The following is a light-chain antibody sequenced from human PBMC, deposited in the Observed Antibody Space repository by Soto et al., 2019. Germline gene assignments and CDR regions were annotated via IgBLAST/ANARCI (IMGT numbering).Light chain of an antibody. Sequence: EIVMTQSPAPLSVSPGERATLSCRASQSVSSNLAWYQQKPGQAPRLLIYGASTRATGIPARFSGSGSGTDFSLPISSLQSGDFAVYYCQQYNNWPPYTFGQGTKLEIK. V-gene: IGKV3-15*01. CDR1: QSVSSN. CDR3: QQYNNWPPYT. J-gene: IGKJ2*01. CDR2: GAS.